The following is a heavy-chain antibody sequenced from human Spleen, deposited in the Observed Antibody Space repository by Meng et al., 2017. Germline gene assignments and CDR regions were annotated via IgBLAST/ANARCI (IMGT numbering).Heavy chain of an antibody. CDR1: GFSFSTYS. V-gene: IGHV3-21*01. CDR2: ISSSSGYI. D-gene: IGHD1-14*01. CDR3: ARVVTEYHKGNDAFDI. J-gene: IGHJ3*02. Sequence: GESLKISCAASGFSFSTYSMNWVRQPPGKGLEWVSSISSSSGYIYYADSVKGRFTISRDNAKNSLYLQMNSLRAEDTAVYYCARVVTEYHKGNDAFDIWGQGTMVTVSS.